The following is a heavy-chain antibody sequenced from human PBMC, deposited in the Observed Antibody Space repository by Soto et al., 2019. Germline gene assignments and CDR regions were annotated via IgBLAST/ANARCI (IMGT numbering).Heavy chain of an antibody. CDR1: VFTFNTYS. Sequence: PGGSLRLSCASSVFTFNTYSMNCVRHSPGKWLEWVSSISSSSSYIYHADSVKGRFTISRDNAKNSLYLQMNSLRAEDTAVYYCARGADYDFWSGYLNWFEPWGQGTLVTVSS. CDR2: ISSSSSYI. J-gene: IGHJ5*02. CDR3: ARGADYDFWSGYLNWFEP. V-gene: IGHV3-21*01. D-gene: IGHD3-3*01.